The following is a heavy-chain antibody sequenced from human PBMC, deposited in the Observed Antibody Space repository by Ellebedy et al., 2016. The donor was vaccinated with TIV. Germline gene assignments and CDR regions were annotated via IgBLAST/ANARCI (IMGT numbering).Heavy chain of an antibody. CDR3: ASSRYHYYLGNTIFVY. CDR2: INGNAVST. V-gene: IGHV3-23*01. CDR1: GFTFSSYT. Sequence: PGGSLRLSCAASGFTFSSYTMSWVRQAPGQGLEWVSGINGNAVSTAYADSVKGRFTISRDNSKDTLFLQMNSLRAEDTAVYYCASSRYHYYLGNTIFVYWGQGTLVTVSS. J-gene: IGHJ4*02. D-gene: IGHD3-10*01.